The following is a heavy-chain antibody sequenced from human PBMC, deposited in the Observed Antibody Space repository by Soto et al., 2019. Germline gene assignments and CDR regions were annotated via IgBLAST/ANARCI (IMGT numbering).Heavy chain of an antibody. Sequence: SVKVSCKASGGTFSSYAISRVRQAPGQGLEWMGGIIPIFGTANYAQKFQGRVTITADKSTSTAYMELSSLRSDDTAVYYCARDNYYYGSGSYYNYWGQGTLVTVSS. V-gene: IGHV1-69*06. J-gene: IGHJ4*02. CDR1: GGTFSSYA. CDR2: IIPIFGTA. CDR3: ARDNYYYGSGSYYNY. D-gene: IGHD3-10*01.